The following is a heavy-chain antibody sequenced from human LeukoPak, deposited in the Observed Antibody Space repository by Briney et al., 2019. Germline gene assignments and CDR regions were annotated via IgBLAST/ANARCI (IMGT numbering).Heavy chain of an antibody. J-gene: IGHJ5*02. CDR3: ARGFGYFDWLFFS. CDR1: GFTFSYYS. CDR2: ISSRSSYI. Sequence: KTGGSLRLSCAASGFTFSYYSMNWVRQAPGKGLEWVASISSRSSYISYGDSVKGRFTVSRDNAKNSLYLQMNSLTAEDTAVYYCARGFGYFDWLFFSWGQGTLLTVSS. V-gene: IGHV3-21*06. D-gene: IGHD3-9*01.